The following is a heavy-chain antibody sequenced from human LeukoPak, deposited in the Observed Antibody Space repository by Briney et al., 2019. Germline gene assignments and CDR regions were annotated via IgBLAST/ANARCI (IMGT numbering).Heavy chain of an antibody. CDR3: ARDSYSGAFDI. V-gene: IGHV4-34*01. CDR2: INHSGST. Sequence: SETLSLTCAVYGGSFSGYYWSWLRQPPGKGLEWIGEINHSGSTNYNPSLKSRVTISVDTSKNQFSLKLSSVTAADTAVYYCARDSYSGAFDIWGQGTMVTVSS. J-gene: IGHJ3*02. D-gene: IGHD2-15*01. CDR1: GGSFSGYY.